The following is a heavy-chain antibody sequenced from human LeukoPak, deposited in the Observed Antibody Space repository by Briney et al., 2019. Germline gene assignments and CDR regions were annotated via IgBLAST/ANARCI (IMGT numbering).Heavy chain of an antibody. Sequence: SETLSLTCAVYGGSFRGSYWSWIRQPPGKGLEWIGEINHSGSTNYNPSLKSRVTISVDTSKNQFSLKLSSVTAADTAVYYCARGPGSSPNCFDPWGQGTLVSVSS. V-gene: IGHV4-34*01. CDR3: ARGPGSSPNCFDP. CDR2: INHSGST. D-gene: IGHD2-15*01. CDR1: GGSFRGSY. J-gene: IGHJ5*02.